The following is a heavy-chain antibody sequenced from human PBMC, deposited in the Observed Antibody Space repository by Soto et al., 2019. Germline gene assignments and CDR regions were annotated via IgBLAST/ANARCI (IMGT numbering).Heavy chain of an antibody. Sequence: GGSLRLSCAASGFTFSNYKMNWVRQAPGKGLEWISAISSGDSFIYYADSVKGRFTISRDDAKNSLYLQMSSLSVEDTAVYYCVRDSPQWAGWGRGTRVTVSS. CDR3: VRDSPQWAG. J-gene: IGHJ6*02. V-gene: IGHV3-21*01. CDR2: ISSGDSFI. D-gene: IGHD2-8*01. CDR1: GFTFSNYK.